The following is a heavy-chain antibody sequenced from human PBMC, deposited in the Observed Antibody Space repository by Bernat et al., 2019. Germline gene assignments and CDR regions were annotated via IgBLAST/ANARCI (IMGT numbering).Heavy chain of an antibody. CDR2: ISSSGNTI. J-gene: IGHJ4*02. D-gene: IGHD1-26*01. Sequence: EVQLVESGGGLVQPGGSLRLSCAASGFTFSSYEMNWFRQAPGKGLEWVSYISSSGNTIYYADSVKGRFTISRDNAKNSLYLQMNSLRVEDTAIYYCARAALVGATNYWGQGTLVTVSS. CDR3: ARAALVGATNY. CDR1: GFTFSSYE. V-gene: IGHV3-48*03.